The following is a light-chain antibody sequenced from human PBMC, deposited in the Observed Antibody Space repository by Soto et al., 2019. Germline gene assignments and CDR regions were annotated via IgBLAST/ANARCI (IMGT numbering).Light chain of an antibody. J-gene: IGKJ2*01. CDR1: QSVSRY. Sequence: EIVLTQSPGILSLSPGERATLSCRASQSVSRYLIWFQQKPGQAPRLLIYGASSRATGIPDRFSGSGSGTDFTLTISRLEPEDFAVFYCLQYGSSPYTFGQGTKLEIK. V-gene: IGKV3-20*01. CDR2: GAS. CDR3: LQYGSSPYT.